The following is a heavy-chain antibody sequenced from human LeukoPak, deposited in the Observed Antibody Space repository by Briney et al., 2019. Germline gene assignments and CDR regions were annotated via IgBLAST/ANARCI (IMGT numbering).Heavy chain of an antibody. V-gene: IGHV1-18*01. J-gene: IGHJ4*02. CDR1: GYTFTSYG. CDR2: ISAYNGNT. Sequence: ASVKVSCKASGYTFTSYGVSWVRQAPGQGLEWMGWISAYNGNTNYAQKLQGRVTMTTDTSTSTAYMELRSLRSDDTVVYYCARYAVPAATFDYWGQGTLVTVSS. CDR3: ARYAVPAATFDY. D-gene: IGHD2-2*01.